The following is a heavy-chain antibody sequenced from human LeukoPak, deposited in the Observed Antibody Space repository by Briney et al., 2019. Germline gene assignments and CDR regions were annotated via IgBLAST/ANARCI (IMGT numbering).Heavy chain of an antibody. CDR2: IKQDGSEK. CDR3: ARDKWSGSGWQSYYFDY. V-gene: IGHV3-7*01. Sequence: GGSLRPSCAASGFTFSSYWMSWVRQAPGKGLEWVANIKQDGSEKYYVDSVKGRFTISRDNAKNSLYLQMNSLRAEDTAVYYCARDKWSGSGWQSYYFDYWGQGTLVTVSS. J-gene: IGHJ4*02. CDR1: GFTFSSYW. D-gene: IGHD6-19*01.